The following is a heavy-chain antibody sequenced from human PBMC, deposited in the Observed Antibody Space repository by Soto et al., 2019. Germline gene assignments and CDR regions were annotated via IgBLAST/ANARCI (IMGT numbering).Heavy chain of an antibody. V-gene: IGHV5-51*01. D-gene: IGHD5-18*01. Sequence: GESLKISCKGSGYSFTSYWIGWVRQMPGKGLEWLGIIYPGDSDTRYSPSFQGQVTISADKSISTAYLQWSSLKASDTAMYYCARHPMTAMVAFGIWGQGTMVTVSS. J-gene: IGHJ3*02. CDR1: GYSFTSYW. CDR2: IYPGDSDT. CDR3: ARHPMTAMVAFGI.